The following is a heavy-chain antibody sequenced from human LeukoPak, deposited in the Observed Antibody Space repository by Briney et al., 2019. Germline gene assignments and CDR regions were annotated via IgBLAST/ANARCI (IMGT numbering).Heavy chain of an antibody. D-gene: IGHD2-8*01. Sequence: PGGSLRLSCAASGFMFSSYWMTWVRQAPGKGLEWAANINQDGSERYHVDSVKGRFTISRDNAKNSLYLQMNSLRAEDTAAYYCARVYCTNGVCHLDYWGQGTLVTVSS. V-gene: IGHV3-7*01. J-gene: IGHJ4*02. CDR2: INQDGSER. CDR1: GFMFSSYW. CDR3: ARVYCTNGVCHLDY.